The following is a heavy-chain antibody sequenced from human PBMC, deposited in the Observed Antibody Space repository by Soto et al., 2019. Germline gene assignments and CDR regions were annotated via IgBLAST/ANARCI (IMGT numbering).Heavy chain of an antibody. CDR2: VFHTGTT. D-gene: IGHD6-19*01. V-gene: IGHV4-4*02. CDR3: ARSAGWYAIHA. J-gene: IGHJ5*02. CDR1: GDSVSSPYY. Sequence: QVQLQESGPGLVKPSGTLSLTCAVSGDSVSSPYYWCWVRQSPGKGLEWIGEVFHTGTTSYNPSLRSRVTISMDKSINQSSLDLSSVPAADTAVYYCARSAGWYAIHAWGPGTLVIVSS.